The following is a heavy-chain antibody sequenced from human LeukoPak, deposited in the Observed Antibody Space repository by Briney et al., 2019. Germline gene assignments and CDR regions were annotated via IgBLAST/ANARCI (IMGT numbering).Heavy chain of an antibody. CDR3: ARDLSSSWYSWPSDY. J-gene: IGHJ4*02. CDR1: GFTFSSYW. V-gene: IGHV3-74*01. CDR2: INSDGSST. D-gene: IGHD6-13*01. Sequence: PGGSLRLSCAASGFTFSSYWMHWVRQAPGKGLAWVSRINSDGSSTSYADSVKGRFTISRDNAKNTLYLQMNSLRAEDTAVYYCARDLSSSWYSWPSDYWGQGTLVTVSS.